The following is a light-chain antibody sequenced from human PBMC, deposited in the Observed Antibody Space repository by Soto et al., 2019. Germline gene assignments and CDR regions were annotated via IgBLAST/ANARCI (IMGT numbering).Light chain of an antibody. CDR2: GAS. Sequence: EIVLTQSPGTLSLSPGERATLSCRASQSVSSSYLAWYQQKPGQAPRLLIYGASSRATGIPDRFSGSGSGTDFTLTISRLGPEDFAVYYCQQYGSEPPWTFGQGTKVEIK. J-gene: IGKJ1*01. CDR1: QSVSSSY. CDR3: QQYGSEPPWT. V-gene: IGKV3-20*01.